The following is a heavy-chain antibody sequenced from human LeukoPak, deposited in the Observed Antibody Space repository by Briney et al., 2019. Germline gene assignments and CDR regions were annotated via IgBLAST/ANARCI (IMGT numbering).Heavy chain of an antibody. J-gene: IGHJ4*02. Sequence: GGSLRLSCVASGFIFSTYRMHWVRQAPGKGLEWVGFIRSKAYGGTTEYAASVKGRFTISRDDSKSIAYLQMNSLKTEDTAVYYCTRGGTIFGVGYWGQGTLVTVSS. CDR3: TRGGTIFGVGY. D-gene: IGHD3-3*01. CDR1: GFIFSTYR. V-gene: IGHV3-49*04. CDR2: IRSKAYGGTT.